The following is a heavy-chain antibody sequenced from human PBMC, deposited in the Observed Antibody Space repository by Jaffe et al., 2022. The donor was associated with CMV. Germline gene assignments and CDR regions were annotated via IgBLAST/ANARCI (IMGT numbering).Heavy chain of an antibody. J-gene: IGHJ3*02. CDR3: AREGAAYCGGDCPNDAFDI. V-gene: IGHV1-69*01. CDR2: IIPIFGTA. CDR1: GGTFSSYA. Sequence: QVQLVQSGAEVKKPGSSVKVSCKASGGTFSSYAISWVRQAPGQGLEWMGGIIPIFGTANYAQKFQGRVTITADESTSTAYMELSSLRSEDTAVYYCAREGAAYCGGDCPNDAFDIWGQGTMVTVSS. D-gene: IGHD2-21*02.